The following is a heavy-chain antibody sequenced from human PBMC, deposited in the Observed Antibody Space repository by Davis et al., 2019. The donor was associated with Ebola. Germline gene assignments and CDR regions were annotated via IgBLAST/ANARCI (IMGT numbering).Heavy chain of an antibody. V-gene: IGHV6-1*01. J-gene: IGHJ6*02. CDR3: ARDRRGVALTGPHKFYYYGMDV. Sequence: HSQTLSLTCAISGDSVSSNSAAWNWIRQSPSRGLEWLGRTYYRSKWYNDYAVSVKSRITINPDTSKNQFSLQLNSVTPEDTAVYYCARDRRGVALTGPHKFYYYGMDVWGQGTTVTVSS. CDR1: GDSVSSNSAA. D-gene: IGHD3-9*01. CDR2: TYYRSKWYN.